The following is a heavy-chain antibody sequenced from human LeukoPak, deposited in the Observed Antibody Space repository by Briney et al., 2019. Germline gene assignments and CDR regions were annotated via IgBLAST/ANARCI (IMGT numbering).Heavy chain of an antibody. J-gene: IGHJ4*02. CDR3: ARGHTWLS. CDR1: GFPFSDYY. V-gene: IGHV3-11*01. CDR2: ISSSGTTI. Sequence: GGSLRLSCAASGFPFSDYYMSWLRQAPGKGLEWLSYISSSGTTISYADSVQGRFTISRDNAKNSLYLQMNSLRAEDTAVYYCARGHTWLSWGQGTLVTVSS. D-gene: IGHD2/OR15-2a*01.